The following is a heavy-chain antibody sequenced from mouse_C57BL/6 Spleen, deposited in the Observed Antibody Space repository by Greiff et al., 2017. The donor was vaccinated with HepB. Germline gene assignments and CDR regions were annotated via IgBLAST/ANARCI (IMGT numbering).Heavy chain of an antibody. CDR1: GYTFTSYW. J-gene: IGHJ3*01. V-gene: IGHV1-55*01. Sequence: QVQLQQPGAELVKPGASVKMSCKASGYTFTSYWLTWVKQRPGQGLEWIGDIYPGSGSTNYNEKFKSKATLTVDTSTSTANMQLSSLTSEDSAVYYFAGGGDYYGKSPAWFAYWGQGALVTVSA. D-gene: IGHD1-1*01. CDR2: IYPGSGST. CDR3: AGGGDYYGKSPAWFAY.